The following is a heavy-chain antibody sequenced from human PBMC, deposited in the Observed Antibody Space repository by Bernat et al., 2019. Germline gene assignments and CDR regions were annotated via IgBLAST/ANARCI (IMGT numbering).Heavy chain of an antibody. V-gene: IGHV3-30*03. D-gene: IGHD3-9*01. CDR3: AIDRGISYYDILTGYSVETNDAFDI. J-gene: IGHJ3*02. CDR2: ISYDGSNK. Sequence: QVQLVESGGGVVQPGRSLRLSCAASGFTFSSYGMHWVRQAPGKGLEWVAVISYDGSNKYYADSVKGRFTISRDNSKNTLYLQMNSLRAEDTAVYYCAIDRGISYYDILTGYSVETNDAFDIWGQGTMVTVSS. CDR1: GFTFSSYG.